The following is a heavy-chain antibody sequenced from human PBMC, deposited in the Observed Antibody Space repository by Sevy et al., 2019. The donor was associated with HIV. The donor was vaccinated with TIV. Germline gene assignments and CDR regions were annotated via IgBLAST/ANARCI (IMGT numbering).Heavy chain of an antibody. CDR2: IIPMFCTA. D-gene: IGHD3-9*01. Sequence: ASVKVSCKASGGTFSSYAIRWVRQAPGQGLEWMGRIIPMFCTANYAQKFQGRVTITADESTSTAYMELSSLRSEDTAVYYCARVYYDILTGYYWGQGWFDPWGQGTLVTVSS. V-gene: IGHV1-69*13. J-gene: IGHJ5*02. CDR3: ARVYYDILTGYYWGQGWFDP. CDR1: GGTFSSYA.